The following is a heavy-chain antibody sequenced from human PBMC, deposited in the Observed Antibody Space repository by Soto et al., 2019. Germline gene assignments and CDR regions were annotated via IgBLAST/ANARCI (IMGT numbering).Heavy chain of an antibody. Sequence: EGQLVESGGGLVQPGGSLKLSCAASGFTFTDSAIHWVRQTSEKGLEWVGRIRNKVNTYATAYAESVKGRFTISRDDXXNTVYLQMNSLKTEDTAVYYCTRRRDWTAMDPLDYWGQGTLVTVSS. D-gene: IGHD5-18*01. V-gene: IGHV3-73*02. CDR3: TRRRDWTAMDPLDY. CDR1: GFTFTDSA. CDR2: IRNKVNTYAT. J-gene: IGHJ4*02.